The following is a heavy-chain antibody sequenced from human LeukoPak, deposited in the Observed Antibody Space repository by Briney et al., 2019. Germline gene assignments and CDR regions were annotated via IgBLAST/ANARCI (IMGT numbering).Heavy chain of an antibody. D-gene: IGHD1-7*01. Sequence: PSETLSLTCTVSGGSITTSSYYWGWVRQPPGKGLEWIGCTSHSGTTFYSPSLRSRVSISVDTSNSQSSLKLSSMTATDTAVYYCAKTTRASIRSAFDIWGQGTLVTVSS. CDR3: AKTTRASIRSAFDI. CDR1: GGSITTSSYY. V-gene: IGHV4-39*01. J-gene: IGHJ3*02. CDR2: TSHSGTT.